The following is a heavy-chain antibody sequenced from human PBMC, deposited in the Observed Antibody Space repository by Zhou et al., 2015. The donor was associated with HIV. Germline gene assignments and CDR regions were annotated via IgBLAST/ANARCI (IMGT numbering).Heavy chain of an antibody. V-gene: IGHV1-69*01. CDR3: ARSRRGQGDYYYYYGMDV. J-gene: IGHJ6*02. Sequence: QVQLVQSGAEVKKPGSSVKVSCKASGGTFSSYAISWVRQAPGQGLEWMGGIIPIFGTANYAQKFQGRVTITADESTSTAYMELSSLRSEDTAVYYCARSRRGQGDYYYYYGMDVWGQGTTGQPSP. CDR1: GGTFSSYA. D-gene: IGHD3-10*01. CDR2: IIPIFGTA.